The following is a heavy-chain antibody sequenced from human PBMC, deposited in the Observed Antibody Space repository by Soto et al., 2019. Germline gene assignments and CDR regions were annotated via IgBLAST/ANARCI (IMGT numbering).Heavy chain of an antibody. Sequence: QVQLVQSGTEVRKPVSSVKVSCKASGGTFDSNAISWVRLAPGQGLEWMGGIIPIFGTINNAQKFQDRVTITADESAHIVYMELSSLRSEDTAIYYCAREGLTFGPGAVGGAFDIWGQGTLVTVSS. D-gene: IGHD2-2*01. J-gene: IGHJ3*02. CDR2: IIPIFGTI. CDR3: AREGLTFGPGAVGGAFDI. CDR1: GGTFDSNA. V-gene: IGHV1-69*12.